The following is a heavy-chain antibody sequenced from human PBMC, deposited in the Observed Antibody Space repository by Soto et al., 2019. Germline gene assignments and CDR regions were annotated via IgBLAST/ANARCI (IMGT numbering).Heavy chain of an antibody. J-gene: IGHJ6*02. CDR3: AKVGARVGATVNYYYGMDV. D-gene: IGHD1-26*01. CDR1: GFTFDDYA. CDR2: ISWNSGSI. V-gene: IGHV3-9*01. Sequence: GGSLRLSCAASGFTFDDYAMHWVRQAPGKGLEWVSGISWNSGSIGYADSVKGRFTISRDNAKNSLYLQMNSLRAEDTALYYCAKVGARVGATVNYYYGMDVWGQGTTVTVSS.